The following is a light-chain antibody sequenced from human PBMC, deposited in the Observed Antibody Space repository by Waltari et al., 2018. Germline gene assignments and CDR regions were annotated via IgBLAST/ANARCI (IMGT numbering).Light chain of an antibody. CDR1: QGISSY. CDR2: AAS. J-gene: IGKJ1*01. V-gene: IGKV1-8*01. CDR3: QQYYSYPPT. Sequence: AIRITQSPSSLSASTGDRVTITCRASQGISSYLAWYQQKPGKAPKLLIYAASTVQSGVPSRFSGSGSGTDFTLTINCLQSEDFATYYCQQYYSYPPTFGQGTKVEIK.